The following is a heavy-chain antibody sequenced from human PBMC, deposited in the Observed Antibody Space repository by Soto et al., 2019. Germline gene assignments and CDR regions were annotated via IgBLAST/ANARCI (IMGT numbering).Heavy chain of an antibody. V-gene: IGHV3-23*01. J-gene: IGHJ4*02. D-gene: IGHD2-15*01. CDR2: ISGSGGST. CDR3: AKCWVVAGNFDY. CDR1: GFTFSSYA. Sequence: EVQLLESGGGLVQPGGSLRLSCAASGFTFSSYAMSWVRQAPGKGLEWVSAISGSGGSTYYADSVKGRFTISRDNSKNTLYLQINSLRAEDTAVYYCAKCWVVAGNFDYWGQGPLVTVSS.